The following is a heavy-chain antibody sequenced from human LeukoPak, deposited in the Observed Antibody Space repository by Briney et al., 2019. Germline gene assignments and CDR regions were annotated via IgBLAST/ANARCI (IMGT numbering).Heavy chain of an antibody. V-gene: IGHV1-69*04. J-gene: IGHJ4*02. CDR3: ARGYCSGGSCYPDY. Sequence: ASVKVSCKASGGTFSSYAISWVRQAPGQGLEWMGRIIPILGIANYAQKFQGRVTITADKSTSTAYMELSSLRSEDTAVYYCARGYCSGGSCYPDYWGQGTLVTVSS. D-gene: IGHD2-15*01. CDR1: GGTFSSYA. CDR2: IIPILGIA.